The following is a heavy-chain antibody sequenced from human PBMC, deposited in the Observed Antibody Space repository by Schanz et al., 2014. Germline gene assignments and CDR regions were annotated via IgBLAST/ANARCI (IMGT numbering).Heavy chain of an antibody. J-gene: IGHJ4*02. V-gene: IGHV3-23*04. CDR2: ISGSGGST. CDR3: ARGGSGSHYRLDY. CDR1: GFTFSSYA. D-gene: IGHD1-26*01. Sequence: GQLVESGGGLVQPGGSLRLSCAASGFTFSSYAMSWVRQAPGKGLEWVSAISGSGGSTYYADSVKGRFTISRDNFKGALYLQMNSLRAEDTGLYFCARGGSGSHYRLDYWGQGTLVTVSS.